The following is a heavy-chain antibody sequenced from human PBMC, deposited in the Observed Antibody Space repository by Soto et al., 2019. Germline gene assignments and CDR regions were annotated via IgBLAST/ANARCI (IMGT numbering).Heavy chain of an antibody. CDR2: ISAYNGNT. Sequence: ASVKVSCKASGYTFTGYGISWVRQAPGQGLEWMGWISAYNGNTNYAQKLQGRVTMTTDTSTSTAYMELRSLRSDDTAVYYCAREFYCTNGVCPPDYWGQGTLVTVSS. J-gene: IGHJ4*02. D-gene: IGHD2-8*01. CDR3: AREFYCTNGVCPPDY. V-gene: IGHV1-18*01. CDR1: GYTFTGYG.